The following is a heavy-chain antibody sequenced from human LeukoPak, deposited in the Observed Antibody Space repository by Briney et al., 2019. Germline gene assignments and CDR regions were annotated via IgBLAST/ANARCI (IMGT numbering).Heavy chain of an antibody. CDR2: MNPKSGDT. V-gene: IGHV1-8*01. J-gene: IGHJ4*02. CDR1: GYTFSNYD. D-gene: IGHD2-2*01. CDR3: ARVLSEGYCSSANCGDFDY. Sequence: ASVKVSCKASGYTFSNYDIHWVRQATGQGLGWIGLMNPKSGDTGYAQKFRGRVTMTGNTPISTDYMELSSLRSEDTAVYYCARVLSEGYCSSANCGDFDYWGQGTLVTVSS.